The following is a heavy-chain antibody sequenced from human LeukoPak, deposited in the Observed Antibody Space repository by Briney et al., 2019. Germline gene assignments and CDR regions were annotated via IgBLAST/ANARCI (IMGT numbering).Heavy chain of an antibody. V-gene: IGHV1-46*01. CDR3: ARDKEYDPPVGQYYFDY. CDR2: INPSGGST. Sequence: ASVKVSCKASGYTFTSYYMHWVRKAPGQGLEWMGIINPSGGSTSYAQKFQGRVTMTRDTSTSTVYMELSSLRSEDTAVYYCARDKEYDPPVGQYYFDYWGQGTLVTVSS. D-gene: IGHD6-6*01. CDR1: GYTFTSYY. J-gene: IGHJ4*02.